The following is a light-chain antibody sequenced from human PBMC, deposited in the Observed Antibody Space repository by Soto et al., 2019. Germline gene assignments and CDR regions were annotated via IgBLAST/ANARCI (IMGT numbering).Light chain of an antibody. CDR1: QSISGW. V-gene: IGKV1-5*01. CDR3: QHYNSYSEA. Sequence: DIQMTQSPSTLSASVGDRVTITFRASQSISGWLAWYQQKPGKAPKLLIYDVSSLESGVPSRFSGSGSGTEFTLTISSLQPDDFATYYCQHYNSYSEAFGQGTKVDIK. J-gene: IGKJ1*01. CDR2: DVS.